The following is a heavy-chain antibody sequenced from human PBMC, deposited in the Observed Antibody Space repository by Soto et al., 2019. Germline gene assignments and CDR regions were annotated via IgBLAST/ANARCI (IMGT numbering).Heavy chain of an antibody. J-gene: IGHJ4*02. CDR3: ASTWGSTNDY. CDR2: IYYSGST. D-gene: IGHD3-16*01. Sequence: QVQLQESGPGLVKPSETLSLTCVVSGGSLSSYYWSWIRQPPGKGLDWIGYIYYSGSTNYNPSLTSRATISVDPSKNQFSLKLSSVTDADTAVYYCASTWGSTNDYWGRGTLVTVSS. V-gene: IGHV4-59*01. CDR1: GGSLSSYY.